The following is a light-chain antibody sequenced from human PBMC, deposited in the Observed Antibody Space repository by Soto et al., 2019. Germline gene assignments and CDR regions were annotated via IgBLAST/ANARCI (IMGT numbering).Light chain of an antibody. CDR3: QQLFSFPPT. CDR1: QGINNY. V-gene: IGKV1-9*01. CDR2: VAS. J-gene: IGKJ5*01. Sequence: DIQLTQSPSFLSASVGDRVTITCRASQGINNYLAWYQQKPGKAPNLLIYVASTLQSGVPSRFSGSGSGTEFTLPISSLQPEDFATYYCQQLFSFPPTFGQGTRLEIK.